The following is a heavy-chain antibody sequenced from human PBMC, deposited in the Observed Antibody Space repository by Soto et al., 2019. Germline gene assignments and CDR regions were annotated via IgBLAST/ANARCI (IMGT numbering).Heavy chain of an antibody. J-gene: IGHJ2*01. CDR1: GGSISSSDYY. Sequence: AETLSLTCSVSGGSISSSDYYWGWVRQPPGKGLEWIGSISFGVTTYYSPSLRSRLTISIDTSNNQFSLKLSSVTAADTAVYYCATSSVSRLLNHWYFDLWGRGTLVTVSS. CDR3: ATSSVSRLLNHWYFDL. CDR2: ISFGVTT. V-gene: IGHV4-39*01.